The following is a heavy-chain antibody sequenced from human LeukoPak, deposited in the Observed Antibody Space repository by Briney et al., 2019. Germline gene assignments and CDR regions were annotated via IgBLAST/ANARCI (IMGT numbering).Heavy chain of an antibody. J-gene: IGHJ4*02. Sequence: GGSLRLSCAASGFTFSSYDMNWIRQAPGKGLEWVSSISSSSSYIYYADSVKGRFTISRDNAKNSLYLQMNSLRAEDTAVYYCARVIAAAGTAPYYFDYWGQGTLVTVSS. D-gene: IGHD6-25*01. V-gene: IGHV3-21*01. CDR2: ISSSSSYI. CDR3: ARVIAAAGTAPYYFDY. CDR1: GFTFSSYD.